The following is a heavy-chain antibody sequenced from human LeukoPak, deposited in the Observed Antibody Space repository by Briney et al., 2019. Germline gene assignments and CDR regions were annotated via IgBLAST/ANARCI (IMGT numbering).Heavy chain of an antibody. V-gene: IGHV4-39*01. CDR1: GGSISSSSYY. J-gene: IGHJ3*02. D-gene: IGHD6-25*01. CDR3: ARQAPDRSDDAFDI. CDR2: IYYSGST. Sequence: SETLSLTCTVSGGSISSSSYYWGWIRQPPGKGLEWIGSIYYSGSTYYNPSLKSRVTISVDTSKNQFSLKLSSVTAADTAVYYCARQAPDRSDDAFDIWGQGTMVTVSS.